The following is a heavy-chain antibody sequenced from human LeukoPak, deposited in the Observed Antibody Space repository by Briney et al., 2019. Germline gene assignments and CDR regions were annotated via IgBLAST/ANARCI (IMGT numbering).Heavy chain of an antibody. J-gene: IGHJ1*01. V-gene: IGHV1-46*03. CDR1: GYTFTSYY. D-gene: IGHD2-2*02. CDR2: ISPSGGST. Sequence: GASVKVSCKASGYTFTSYYMHWVRQAPGQGLEWMGIISPSGGSTSYAQKFQGRVTMTRDTSTSTVYMELSSLRSEDTAVYYCARVGGYCSSTSCYTRPRFQHWGQGTLVTVSS. CDR3: ARVGGYCSSTSCYTRPRFQH.